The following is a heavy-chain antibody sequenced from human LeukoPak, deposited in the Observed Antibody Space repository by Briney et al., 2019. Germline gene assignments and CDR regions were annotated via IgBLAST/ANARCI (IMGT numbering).Heavy chain of an antibody. D-gene: IGHD2-15*01. CDR1: GGSISSSSYY. CDR2: IYYSGST. Sequence: SETLSLTCTVSGGSISSSSYYWGWIRQPPGKGLEWIGSIYYSGSTYYNPSLKSRVTISVGTSKNQFSLKLSSVTAADTAVYYCASPRPVCSGGSCYLNWFDPWGQETLVTVSS. V-gene: IGHV4-39*01. CDR3: ASPRPVCSGGSCYLNWFDP. J-gene: IGHJ5*02.